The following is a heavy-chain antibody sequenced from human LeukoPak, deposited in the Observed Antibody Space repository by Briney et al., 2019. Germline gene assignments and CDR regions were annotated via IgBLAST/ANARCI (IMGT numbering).Heavy chain of an antibody. CDR2: LSGSGDSK. J-gene: IGHJ4*02. D-gene: IGHD4-11*01. Sequence: GGSLRLSCAASGFTFSDYYMSWIRQAPGKGLEWVSDLSGSGDSKFYADSVKGRFTISRDNAKKSLYLQVSSLRAEDTAVYYCARRAYSNHFFDYWGQGTLVTGSS. CDR3: ARRAYSNHFFDY. V-gene: IGHV3-11*01. CDR1: GFTFSDYY.